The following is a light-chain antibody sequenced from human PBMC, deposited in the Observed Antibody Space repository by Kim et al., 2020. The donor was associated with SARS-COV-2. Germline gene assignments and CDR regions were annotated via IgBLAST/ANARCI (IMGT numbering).Light chain of an antibody. V-gene: IGLV3-19*01. CDR2: GKN. CDR1: SLRSYY. Sequence: SSELTQDPAVSVALGQTVRITCQGDSLRSYYATWYQQKPGQAPIVVIYGKNNRPSGIPDRFSGSSSGNTASLTITGTQAGDEADYYCNSRDSNDYEVFGG. J-gene: IGLJ2*01. CDR3: NSRDSNDYEV.